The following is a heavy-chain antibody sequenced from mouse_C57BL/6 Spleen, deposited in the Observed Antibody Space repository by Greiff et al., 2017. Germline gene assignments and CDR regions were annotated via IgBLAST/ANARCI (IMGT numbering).Heavy chain of an antibody. CDR1: GYAFSSSW. CDR3: ARSRGTQYYYAMDY. Sequence: VQLQQSGPELVKPGASVKISCKASGYAFSSSWMNWVKQRPGKGLEWIGRIYPGDGDTNYNGKFKGKATLTADKSSSTAYMQLSSLTSEDSAVXFCARSRGTQYYYAMDYWGQGTSVTVSS. J-gene: IGHJ4*01. CDR2: IYPGDGDT. V-gene: IGHV1-82*01. D-gene: IGHD2-14*01.